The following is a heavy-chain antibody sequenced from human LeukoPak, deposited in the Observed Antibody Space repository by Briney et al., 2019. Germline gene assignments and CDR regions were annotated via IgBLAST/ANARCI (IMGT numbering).Heavy chain of an antibody. V-gene: IGHV4-39*07. CDR3: PRELPADAFDI. CDR1: GDSITRGIYY. D-gene: IGHD1-14*01. J-gene: IGHJ3*02. Sequence: SETLSLTCSVSGDSITRGIYYWAWIRQPAGQGLESIGFINHGGSTYFHPSLKTPFAITIDTSKYQFSLKISSLTAAHTVMYFCPRELPADAFDIWGEGTMVSVSS. CDR2: INHGGST.